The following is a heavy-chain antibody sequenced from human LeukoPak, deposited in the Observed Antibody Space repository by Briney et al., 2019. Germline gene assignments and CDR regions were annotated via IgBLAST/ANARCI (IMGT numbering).Heavy chain of an antibody. Sequence: GASVKVSCKASGGTFSSYAISWVRQATGQGLEWMGGIIPIFGTANYAQKFQGRVTITADESTSTAYMELSSLRSEDTAVYYCARDPLKSGPDLHYYDSSGYYGPPHYWGQGTLVTVSS. CDR2: IIPIFGTA. CDR1: GGTFSSYA. CDR3: ARDPLKSGPDLHYYDSSGYYGPPHY. J-gene: IGHJ4*02. V-gene: IGHV1-69*13. D-gene: IGHD3-22*01.